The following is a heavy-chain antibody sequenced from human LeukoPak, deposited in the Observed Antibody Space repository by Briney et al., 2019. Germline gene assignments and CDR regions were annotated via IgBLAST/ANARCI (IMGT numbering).Heavy chain of an antibody. J-gene: IGHJ4*01. V-gene: IGHV5-51*01. D-gene: IGHD5-18*01. CDR2: IYPGDSDT. CDR1: GYRFTSYW. Sequence: GESLKISCKGSGYRFTSYWIGWVRQMPGEGLEWMGIIYPGDSDTRYSPSFQGQANISADKSISTAYLQWSSLKASDTAMYYCARSTGPSGYSYGNPFDYWGQGTLVTVSS. CDR3: ARSTGPSGYSYGNPFDY.